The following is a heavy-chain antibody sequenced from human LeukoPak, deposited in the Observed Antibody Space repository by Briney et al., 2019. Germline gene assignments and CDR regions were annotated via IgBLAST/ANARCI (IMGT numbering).Heavy chain of an antibody. D-gene: IGHD3-22*01. CDR3: ARDRYYYDSSGYSTFDY. CDR1: GGSISSYY. CDR2: IYTSGST. J-gene: IGHJ4*02. Sequence: PSETLSLTCTVSGGSISSYYWSWIRRPAGKGLEWNGRIYTSGSTNYNPSLKSRVTMSVDTSKNQFSLKLSSVTAADTAVYYCARDRYYYDSSGYSTFDYWGQGTLVTVSS. V-gene: IGHV4-4*07.